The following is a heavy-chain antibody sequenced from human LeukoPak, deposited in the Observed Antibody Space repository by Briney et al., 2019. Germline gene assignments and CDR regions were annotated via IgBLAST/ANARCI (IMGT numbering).Heavy chain of an antibody. CDR2: ISVYNGNT. J-gene: IGHJ6*02. CDR1: GDTIRGYG. D-gene: IGHD3-3*01. Sequence: ASVKVSCKASGDTIRGYGFSWVRQAPGQGLEWMGWISVYNGNTDYVQKFQGRVSMTTDTSTSTAYMELRNLRSDDTALYCCATINYDFWSRNMEVWGQGTTVIVSS. V-gene: IGHV1-18*01. CDR3: ATINYDFWSRNMEV.